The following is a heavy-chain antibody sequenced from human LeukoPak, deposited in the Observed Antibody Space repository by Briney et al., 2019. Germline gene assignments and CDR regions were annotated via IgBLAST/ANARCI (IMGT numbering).Heavy chain of an antibody. CDR3: AKGGYSSSWEFDY. CDR1: GFTFSSYG. CDR2: ISYDGSNK. Sequence: PGRSLRLSCAASGFTFSSYGMHWVRQAPGKGLEWVAVISYDGSNKYYADSVKGRFTISRDNSKNTLYLQMNSLRAEDTAGYYCAKGGYSSSWEFDYWGQGTLVTVSS. J-gene: IGHJ4*02. V-gene: IGHV3-30*18. D-gene: IGHD6-13*01.